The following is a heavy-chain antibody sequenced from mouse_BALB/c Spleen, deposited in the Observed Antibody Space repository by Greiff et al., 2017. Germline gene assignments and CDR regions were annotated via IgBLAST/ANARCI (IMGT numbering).Heavy chain of an antibody. CDR3: AREDYGPYAMDY. J-gene: IGHJ4*01. CDR2: INSNGGST. CDR1: GFTFSSYG. Sequence: EVKLMESGGGLVQPGGSLKLSCAASGFTFSSYGMSWVRQTPDKRLELVATINSNGGSTYYPDSVKGRFTISRDNAKNTLYLQMSSLKSEDTAMYYCAREDYGPYAMDYWGQGTSVTVSS. D-gene: IGHD1-1*02. V-gene: IGHV5-6-3*01.